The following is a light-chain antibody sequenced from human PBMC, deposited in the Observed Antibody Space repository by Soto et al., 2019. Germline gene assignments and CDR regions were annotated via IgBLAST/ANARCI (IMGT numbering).Light chain of an antibody. CDR3: TSWTTSTTMI. Sequence: QSALTQPASVSGSPGQSITISCTGTSSDIGAYNFVSWYQQHQDKAPKLMLYDVNIRPSGVSNRFSGSKSGNTASLTISGLQAEDEADYYCTSWTTSTTMIFGGGTKVTVL. CDR2: DVN. J-gene: IGLJ2*01. V-gene: IGLV2-14*03. CDR1: SSDIGAYNF.